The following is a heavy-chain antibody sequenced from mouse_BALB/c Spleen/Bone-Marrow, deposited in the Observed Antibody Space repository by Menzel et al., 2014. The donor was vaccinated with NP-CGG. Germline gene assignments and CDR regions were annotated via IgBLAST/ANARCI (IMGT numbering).Heavy chain of an antibody. D-gene: IGHD2-10*02. V-gene: IGHV1S29*02. Sequence: VQLQQPGPELVKPGASVKISCKASGYTFTDYNMHWVKQSHGKSLEWIGYIYPYNGGTGYNQKFKSKATLAVDNSSSTAYMGLRSLTSEDSAVYYCTRREYGNYGYAMDYWGQGTPVTVSS. CDR1: GYTFTDYN. J-gene: IGHJ4*01. CDR3: TRREYGNYGYAMDY. CDR2: IYPYNGGT.